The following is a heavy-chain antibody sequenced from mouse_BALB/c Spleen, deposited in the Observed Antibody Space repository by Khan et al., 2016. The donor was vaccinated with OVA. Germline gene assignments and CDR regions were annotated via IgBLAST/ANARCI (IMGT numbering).Heavy chain of an antibody. CDR1: GYTFTSYW. Sequence: VQLQQSGAVLAKPGASVKMSCKASGYTFTSYWMHWVKQRPGQGLEWIGYINPSTGYTEYNQRFKDKATLTADKSSSTAYMQLSSLTYEESAVYYCANHGSGYAWLTYWGQGTLVTVSA. J-gene: IGHJ3*01. D-gene: IGHD2-2*01. CDR2: INPSTGYT. V-gene: IGHV1-7*01. CDR3: ANHGSGYAWLTY.